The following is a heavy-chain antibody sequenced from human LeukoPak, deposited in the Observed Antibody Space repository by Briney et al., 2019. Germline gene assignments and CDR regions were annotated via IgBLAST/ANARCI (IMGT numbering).Heavy chain of an antibody. V-gene: IGHV3-74*01. Sequence: GGSLRLSCAASGFAFSTYWMHWVRQAPGKGLVWVSRIDSDGTRTTYADSVKGRFTISRDNAKNTLYLQMNSLRAEDTAVYYCARSPNCGGDCSWGQGTLVTVPS. CDR3: ARSPNCGGDCS. CDR1: GFAFSTYW. CDR2: IDSDGTRT. J-gene: IGHJ5*02. D-gene: IGHD2-21*02.